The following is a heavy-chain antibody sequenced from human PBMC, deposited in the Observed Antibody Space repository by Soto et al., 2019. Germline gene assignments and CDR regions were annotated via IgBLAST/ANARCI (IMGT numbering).Heavy chain of an antibody. CDR2: ISYDGSNK. V-gene: IGHV3-30*18. J-gene: IGHJ6*02. D-gene: IGHD2-2*01. CDR3: AKVVPAALGYVMDV. CDR1: GFTFISYG. Sequence: GGSLRLSCAASGFTFISYGMHWVRQAPGKGLEWVAVISYDGSNKYYADSVKGRFTISRDNSKNTLYLQMNSLRAEDTAVYYCAKVVPAALGYVMDVWGQGTTVTVSS.